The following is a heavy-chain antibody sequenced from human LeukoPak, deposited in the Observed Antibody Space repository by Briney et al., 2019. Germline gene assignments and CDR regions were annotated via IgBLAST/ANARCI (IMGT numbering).Heavy chain of an antibody. V-gene: IGHV3-23*01. Sequence: GGSLRLSCAVSGFTFTTYWMNWVRQVPGKGLEWVSAISGSGGSTYYADSVKGRFTISRDNSKNTLYLQMNSLRAEDTAVYYCAKDFTTYYYGSGKRFDPWGQGTLVTVSS. CDR3: AKDFTTYYYGSGKRFDP. CDR1: GFTFTTYW. J-gene: IGHJ5*02. CDR2: ISGSGGST. D-gene: IGHD3-10*01.